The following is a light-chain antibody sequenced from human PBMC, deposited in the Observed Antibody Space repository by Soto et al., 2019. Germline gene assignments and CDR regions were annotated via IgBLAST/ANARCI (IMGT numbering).Light chain of an antibody. J-gene: IGKJ1*01. V-gene: IGKV3-20*01. CDR1: QSVDSRF. CDR2: GAS. Sequence: EIVLTQSPGTLSLSPGERATLSCRASQSVDSRFLAWYQQTRGQAPRVLMYGASIRATGIPDRFSGSGSGTDFTLSIRRLEPEDFAVYYWQQYDSSRTFGQGTKVAMK. CDR3: QQYDSSRT.